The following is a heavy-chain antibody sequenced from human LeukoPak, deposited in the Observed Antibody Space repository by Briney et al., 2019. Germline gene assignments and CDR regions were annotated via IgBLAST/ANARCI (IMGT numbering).Heavy chain of an antibody. V-gene: IGHV3-7*01. Sequence: PGGSLRLSCAASGFTFSSSWVSWVRQTPGKGLEWVANIQQDGSEKNYVDSVKGRFTISRDTAKNSLYLQMNSLRAEDTAVYYCARGGSYGSFDYWGQGTLVTVSS. J-gene: IGHJ4*02. CDR1: GFTFSSSW. CDR2: IQQDGSEK. CDR3: ARGGSYGSFDY. D-gene: IGHD1-26*01.